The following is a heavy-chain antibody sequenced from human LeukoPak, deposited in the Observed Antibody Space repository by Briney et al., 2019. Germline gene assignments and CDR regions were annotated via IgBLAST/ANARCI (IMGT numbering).Heavy chain of an antibody. CDR3: ARDLLLTGDGDDAFDI. V-gene: IGHV4-59*01. CDR2: IYYSGST. J-gene: IGHJ3*02. CDR1: GGSISSYY. Sequence: SSETLSLTCTVSGGSISSYYWSWIRQPPGKGLEWIGYIYYSGSTNYNPSLKSRVTISVDTSKNQFSLKLSSVTAADTAVYYCARDLLLTGDGDDAFDIWGQGTMVTVSS. D-gene: IGHD7-27*01.